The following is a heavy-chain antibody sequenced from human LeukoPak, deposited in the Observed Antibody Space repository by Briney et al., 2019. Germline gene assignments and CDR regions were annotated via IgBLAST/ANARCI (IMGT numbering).Heavy chain of an antibody. CDR3: ARDPRRGFGESSPVD. CDR2: ISGSSGST. Sequence: QSGGSLRLSCAASGFTFSSYAMSWVRQAPGKGLEWISAISGSSGSTYYADSVKGRFTISRDNSKNTLYLQMNSLRAEDTAVYYCARDPRRGFGESSPVDWGQGTLVTASS. CDR1: GFTFSSYA. V-gene: IGHV3-23*01. J-gene: IGHJ4*02. D-gene: IGHD3-10*01.